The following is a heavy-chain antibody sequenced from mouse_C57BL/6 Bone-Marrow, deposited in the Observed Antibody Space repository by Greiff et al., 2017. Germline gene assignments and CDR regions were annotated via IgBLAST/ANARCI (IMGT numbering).Heavy chain of an antibody. CDR3: ARHDYDVGFAY. CDR2: ISNGGGST. Sequence: DVKLVESGGGLVQPGGSLKLSCAASGFTFSDYYMYWVRQTPEKRLEWVAYISNGGGSTYYPDTVKGRFTISRDNAKNTLYLQMSRLKSEDTAMYYCARHDYDVGFAYWGQGTLVTVSA. J-gene: IGHJ3*01. D-gene: IGHD2-4*01. CDR1: GFTFSDYY. V-gene: IGHV5-12*01.